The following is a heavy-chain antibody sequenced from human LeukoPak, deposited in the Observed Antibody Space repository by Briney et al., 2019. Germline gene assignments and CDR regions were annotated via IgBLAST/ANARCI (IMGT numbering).Heavy chain of an antibody. D-gene: IGHD4-17*01. CDR2: ILYSGST. CDR1: GVSFSSYY. CDR3: ARRPSGANWFDP. Sequence: WETLSLTCTVSGVSFSSYYWNWIRQPPGKGLEWIGYILYSGSTIYNPSLRSRVTISVDTSKNQFSLKVNSVTAADTAVYYCARRPSGANWFDPWGQGTLVTVSS. J-gene: IGHJ5*02. V-gene: IGHV4-59*01.